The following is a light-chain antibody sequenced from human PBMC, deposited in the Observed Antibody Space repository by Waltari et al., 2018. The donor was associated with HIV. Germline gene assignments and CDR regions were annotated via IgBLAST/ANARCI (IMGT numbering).Light chain of an antibody. J-gene: IGKJ1*01. CDR2: GAS. CDR1: GTVGKN. CDR3: QQYDVWWT. Sequence: TQSPATLSVSPGGIATLCCRGSGTVGKNLAWDQLRPGQPPRLLIFGASVRASGVPARFSGASYRKSFTLTIYNRQAEDFATYYCQQYDVWWTFGQGTTVDVK. V-gene: IGKV3-15*01.